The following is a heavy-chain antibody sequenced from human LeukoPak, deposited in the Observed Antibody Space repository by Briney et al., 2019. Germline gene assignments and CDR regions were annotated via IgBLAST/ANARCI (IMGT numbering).Heavy chain of an antibody. CDR1: GGTFSSYA. J-gene: IGHJ6*02. CDR2: IIPIFGTA. Sequence: SVTVSCTASGGTFSSYAISWVRQAPGQGLEWMGGIIPIFGTANYAQKFQGRVTITADESTSTAYMELSSLRSEDTAVYYCARVKELRFLEWLSPYYYGMDVWGQGTTVTVSS. CDR3: ARVKELRFLEWLSPYYYGMDV. V-gene: IGHV1-69*13. D-gene: IGHD3-3*01.